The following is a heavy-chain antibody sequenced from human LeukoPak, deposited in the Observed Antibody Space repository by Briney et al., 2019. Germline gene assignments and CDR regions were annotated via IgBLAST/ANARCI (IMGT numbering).Heavy chain of an antibody. V-gene: IGHV4-34*01. Sequence: SETLSLTCAVYGGSFSGYYWSWIRQPPGKGLEWIGEINHSGSTNYNPSLKSRVTVSVDTSKSQFSLKLSSVTAADTAVYYCARGGYEIDYWGQGTLVTVSS. CDR1: GGSFSGYY. J-gene: IGHJ4*02. CDR3: ARGGYEIDY. CDR2: INHSGST. D-gene: IGHD1-1*01.